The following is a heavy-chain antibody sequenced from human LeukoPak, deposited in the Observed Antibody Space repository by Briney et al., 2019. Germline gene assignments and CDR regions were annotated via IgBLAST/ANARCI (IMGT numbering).Heavy chain of an antibody. Sequence: VESLLIYCKCSGYSFTNYWIGWVRQMPREGLEWMGIIYPGDSDTRYSPSFQRHVTISADNSISTPYLPRILIHPSDTALYSCASPSSGWGSAFEIWGQGTMVTVSS. V-gene: IGHV5-51*01. D-gene: IGHD6-19*01. J-gene: IGHJ3*02. CDR2: IYPGDSDT. CDR3: ASPSSGWGSAFEI. CDR1: GYSFTNYW.